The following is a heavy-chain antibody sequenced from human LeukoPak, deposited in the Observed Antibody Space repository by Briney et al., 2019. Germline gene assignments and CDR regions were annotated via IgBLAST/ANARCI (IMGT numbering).Heavy chain of an antibody. CDR1: GYTFTNYD. V-gene: IGHV1-8*01. CDR2: MNPNSGNT. CDR3: ARDTTLAEFGY. J-gene: IGHJ4*02. D-gene: IGHD1-1*01. Sequence: ASVKVSCKASGYTFTNYDINWVRQATEQGLEWMGWMNPNSGNTGYAQKFQGRVTTTRNTSISTVYMELSSLRSEDTAVYYCARDTTLAEFGYWGQGTLVTVSS.